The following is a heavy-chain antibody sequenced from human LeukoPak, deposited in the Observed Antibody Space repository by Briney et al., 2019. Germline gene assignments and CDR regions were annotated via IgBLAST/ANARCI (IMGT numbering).Heavy chain of an antibody. CDR1: GYTLTELS. CDR2: FDPEDGET. V-gene: IGHV1-24*01. D-gene: IGHD2-2*01. CDR3: ATASRWGCSSTSCYNWFDP. J-gene: IGHJ5*02. Sequence: ASVKVSCKVSGYTLTELSMHWVRQAPGKGLEWMGGFDPEDGETIYAQEFQGRVTMTEDTSTDTAYMELSSLRSEDTAVYYCATASRWGCSSTSCYNWFDPWGQGTLVTVSS.